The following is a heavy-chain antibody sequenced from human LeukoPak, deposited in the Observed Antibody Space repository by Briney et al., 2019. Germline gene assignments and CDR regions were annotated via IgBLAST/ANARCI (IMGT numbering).Heavy chain of an antibody. CDR1: GFTFSSYG. CDR3: AKDLNYYGSGSYPLFDY. J-gene: IGHJ4*01. CDR2: LSYDGSNK. D-gene: IGHD3-10*01. V-gene: IGHV3-30*18. Sequence: GGSLRLSCAASGFTFSSYGMHWVRQAPGKGLEWVAVLSYDGSNKYYADSVKGRFTISRDNSKNTLYLQMNSLRAEDTAVYYCAKDLNYYGSGSYPLFDYWGHGTLFTVSS.